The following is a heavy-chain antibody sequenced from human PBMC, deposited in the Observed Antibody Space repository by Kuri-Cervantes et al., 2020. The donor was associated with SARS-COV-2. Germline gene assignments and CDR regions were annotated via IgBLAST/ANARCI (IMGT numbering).Heavy chain of an antibody. D-gene: IGHD2-2*01. CDR1: GSTFSIFW. Sequence: GGSLRLSCATSGSTFSIFWMTWVRQAPGKGLEWVANINQDGSEKSYVDSVKGRFTISRDNAKNSLYLQMNSLRAEDTAVYYCARGEVIVVPAAVAYYCYMDVWGKGTTVTVSS. CDR3: ARGEVIVVPAAVAYYCYMDV. CDR2: INQDGSEK. V-gene: IGHV3-7*04. J-gene: IGHJ6*03.